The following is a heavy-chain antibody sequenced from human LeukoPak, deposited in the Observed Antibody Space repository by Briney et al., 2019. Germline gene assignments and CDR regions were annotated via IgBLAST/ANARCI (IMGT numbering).Heavy chain of an antibody. J-gene: IGHJ4*02. CDR3: ARVGGLNPPNFYDRSGFFDY. CDR2: IYTSGTT. CDR1: GGSISSGSYY. V-gene: IGHV4-61*02. D-gene: IGHD3-22*01. Sequence: SQTPSLTCTVSGGSISSGSYYWPWIRQPAGKGLEWIGRIYTSGTTNYNPSLKSRVTVSVDTSKNQFSLKLSSVTAADTAVYYCARVGGLNPPNFYDRSGFFDYWGQGTLVTVSS.